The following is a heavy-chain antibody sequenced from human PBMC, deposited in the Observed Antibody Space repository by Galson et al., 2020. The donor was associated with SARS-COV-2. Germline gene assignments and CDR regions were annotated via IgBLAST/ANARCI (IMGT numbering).Heavy chain of an antibody. V-gene: IGHV1-2*02. Sequence: ASVKVSCKASGYTFTGYYMHWVRQAPGQGLEWMGWINPNSGGTNYAQKFQGRVTMTRDKSISIAYMELSRLRSDDTAVYYCARDGTAMVTNGFDIWGQGTMVTVSS. D-gene: IGHD5-18*01. CDR2: INPNSGGT. J-gene: IGHJ3*02. CDR3: ARDGTAMVTNGFDI. CDR1: GYTFTGYY.